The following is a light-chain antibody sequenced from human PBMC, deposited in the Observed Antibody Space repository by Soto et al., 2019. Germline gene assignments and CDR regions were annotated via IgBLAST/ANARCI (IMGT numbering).Light chain of an antibody. Sequence: AIQLTQSPSSLSASVGDKITITCRPGKGFSIPLAGYQQKPGKAPKLLIYDASSLESGVPSRFSGSGSGTDFTLTISSLQPDDFATYYCQQFDSYPLTFGGGTKVE. CDR2: DAS. CDR3: QQFDSYPLT. J-gene: IGKJ4*01. V-gene: IGKV1-13*02. CDR1: KGFSIP.